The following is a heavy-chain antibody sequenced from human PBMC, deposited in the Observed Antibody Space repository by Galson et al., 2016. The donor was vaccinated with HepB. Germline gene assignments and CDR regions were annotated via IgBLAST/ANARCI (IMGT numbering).Heavy chain of an antibody. Sequence: SLRLSCAASGFTFSDYAMSWGRQAPGKGLEWVSRISSNVGSTYYADSVKGRFTISRDNSKNTLYLQMNSLRPEDTALYYCAKDPRAGWYGSEYFQYWGQGTLVIVSS. D-gene: IGHD6-19*01. CDR1: GFTFSDYA. CDR2: ISSNVGST. V-gene: IGHV3-23*01. J-gene: IGHJ1*01. CDR3: AKDPRAGWYGSEYFQY.